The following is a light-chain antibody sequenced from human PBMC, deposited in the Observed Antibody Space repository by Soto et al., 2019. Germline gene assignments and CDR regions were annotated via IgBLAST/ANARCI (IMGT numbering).Light chain of an antibody. CDR2: GAS. Sequence: EIVLTQSPGTLSLSPGDRATLSCRASQSVSSSYLAWYQQKPGQAPRLLIYGASSRATGIPDRFSGSGSGTDCTLTISRLEPEDVAVYYCQQYGSSPWTFGQGTKVDIK. CDR1: QSVSSSY. CDR3: QQYGSSPWT. V-gene: IGKV3-20*01. J-gene: IGKJ1*01.